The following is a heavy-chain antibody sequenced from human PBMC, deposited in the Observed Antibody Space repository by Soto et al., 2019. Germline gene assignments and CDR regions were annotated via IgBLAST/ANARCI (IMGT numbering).Heavy chain of an antibody. Sequence: EQLEQSGAEVKKPGESLKISCKGPGHLFNNHWIGWVRQTPGKGLEWMGLIFTRDSETKTSPSFQGHVSFSVDNSINTVYLQWTSLKTTDTGIYFCARGYVDSGHGYDLWGQGTLVTVSS. CDR1: GHLFNNHW. J-gene: IGHJ5*02. V-gene: IGHV5-51*01. CDR3: ARGYVDSGHGYDL. CDR2: IFTRDSET. D-gene: IGHD2-21*02.